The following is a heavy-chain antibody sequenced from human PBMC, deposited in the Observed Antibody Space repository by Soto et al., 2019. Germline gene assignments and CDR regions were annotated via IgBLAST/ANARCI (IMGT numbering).Heavy chain of an antibody. CDR3: ARVVVVPAAGIDY. CDR2: ISSSSSYI. V-gene: IGHV3-21*01. D-gene: IGHD2-2*01. J-gene: IGHJ4*02. Sequence: ESGGGLVKPGGSLRLSCAASGFTFSSYSMNWVCQAPGKGLEWVSSISSSSSYIYYADSVKGRFTISRDNAKNSLYLQMNSLRAEDTAVYYCARVVVVPAAGIDYWGQGTLVTVSS. CDR1: GFTFSSYS.